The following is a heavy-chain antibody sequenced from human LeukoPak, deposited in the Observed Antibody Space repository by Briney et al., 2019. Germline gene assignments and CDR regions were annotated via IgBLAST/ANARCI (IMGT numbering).Heavy chain of an antibody. CDR1: IESTSGNYW. D-gene: IGHD3-10*01. V-gene: IGHV3-74*01. CDR3: VRSFSGSREF. J-gene: IGHJ4*02. CDR2: LNEDGSRT. Sequence: ETLSLTCSVSIESTSGNYWSWVRQAPGKGLVWVSRLNEDGSRTDYADSVKGRFTISRDNAKNTVSLHMNSLRAEDTAMYYCVRSFSGSREFWGQGVRVSVSS.